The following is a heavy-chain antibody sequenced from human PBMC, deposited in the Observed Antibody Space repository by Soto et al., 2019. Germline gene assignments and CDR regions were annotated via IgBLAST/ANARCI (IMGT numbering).Heavy chain of an antibody. CDR2: IVAGSGNT. Sequence: QMQLVQSGPEVKKPGTSVKVSCKASGFTFTSSAVQWVRQARGQRLEWIGWIVAGSGNTNYAQKFQERVTITRDMXXSTAYMELSSLRSEDTAVYYCAADPWRGYSYGYYYWGQGTLVTVSS. J-gene: IGHJ4*02. V-gene: IGHV1-58*01. D-gene: IGHD5-18*01. CDR1: GFTFTSSA. CDR3: AADPWRGYSYGYYY.